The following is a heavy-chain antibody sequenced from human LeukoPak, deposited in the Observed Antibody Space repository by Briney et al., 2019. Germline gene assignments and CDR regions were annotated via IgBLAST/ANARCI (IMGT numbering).Heavy chain of an antibody. D-gene: IGHD2/OR15-2a*01. Sequence: PGGSLRLSCAASGFTFSSYWMSWVRQAPGKGLEWVANIKQDGSEKYYVDSVKGRFTISRDNSKNTLYLQVNSLRAEDTAVYYCARDFGDYYLYQYYFDYWGQGTLVTVSS. CDR3: ARDFGDYYLYQYYFDY. CDR2: IKQDGSEK. V-gene: IGHV3-7*01. CDR1: GFTFSSYW. J-gene: IGHJ4*02.